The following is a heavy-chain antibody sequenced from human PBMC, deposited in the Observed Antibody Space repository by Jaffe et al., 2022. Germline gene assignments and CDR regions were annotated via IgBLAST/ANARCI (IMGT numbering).Heavy chain of an antibody. D-gene: IGHD5-18*01. V-gene: IGHV3-49*03. CDR3: TRDHRSYDTTMSFAY. CDR2: IRSKADGGTA. J-gene: IGHJ4*02. Sequence: EVQLVESGGGLVQPGRSLRLSCTTSGFTFGGYSMTWIRQAPGKGLEWVGFIRSKADGGTADYAASVRGRFTISRDDSKSIAYLQMNSLKTEDTALYYCTRDHRSYDTTMSFAYWGQGTLVTVSS. CDR1: GFTFGGYS.